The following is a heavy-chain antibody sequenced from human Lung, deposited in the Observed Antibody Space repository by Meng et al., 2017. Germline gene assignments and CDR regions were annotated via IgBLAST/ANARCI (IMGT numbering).Heavy chain of an antibody. Sequence: QGQLPQVGAGLLKPSDTLSLTCFVSGGSFSDYYWSWIRQPPGKGLEWIGEINHSGSTNYNPSLESRATISVDTSQNNLSLKLSSVTAADSAVYYCARGPTTMAHDFDYWGQGTLVTVSS. V-gene: IGHV4-34*01. CDR2: INHSGST. CDR3: ARGPTTMAHDFDY. J-gene: IGHJ4*02. D-gene: IGHD4-11*01. CDR1: GGSFSDYY.